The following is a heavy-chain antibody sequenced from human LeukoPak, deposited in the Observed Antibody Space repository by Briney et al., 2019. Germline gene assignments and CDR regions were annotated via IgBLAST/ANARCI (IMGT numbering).Heavy chain of an antibody. J-gene: IGHJ3*02. CDR2: INHSGST. V-gene: IGHV4-39*07. CDR3: ARVQNWGIAFDI. Sequence: PSETLSLTCTVSGGSISSSGYYWSWIRQPPGKGLEWIGEINHSGSTNYNPSLKSRVTISVDTSKNQFSLKLSSVTAADTAVYYCARVQNWGIAFDIWGQGTMVTVSS. D-gene: IGHD7-27*01. CDR1: GGSISSSGYY.